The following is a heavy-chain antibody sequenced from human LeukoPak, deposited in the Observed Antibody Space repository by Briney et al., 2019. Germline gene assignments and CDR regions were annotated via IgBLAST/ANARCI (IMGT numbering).Heavy chain of an antibody. CDR3: ARGAFLPQYRRDFDP. V-gene: IGHV1-8*01. CDR2: MNSNNNNV. J-gene: IGHJ5*02. Sequence: ASVKVSCKASGYTFTSYDINWVRQATGQGLEWMGWMNSNNNNVGYAQKFQGRVTMTRDTSISTAYMELGSLTSEDTAAYYCARGAFLPQYRRDFDPWGQGTLVTVSS. CDR1: GYTFTSYD. D-gene: IGHD6-6*01.